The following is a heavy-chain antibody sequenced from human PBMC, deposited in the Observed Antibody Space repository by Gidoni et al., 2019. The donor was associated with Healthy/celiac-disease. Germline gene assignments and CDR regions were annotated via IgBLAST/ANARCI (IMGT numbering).Heavy chain of an antibody. CDR2: IIPIFGTA. Sequence: QVQLVQSGAEVKKPGSSVKVSCQASGGTFSSYAISWVRQAPGQGLEWMGGIIPIFGTANYAQKFQGRVTITADESTSTAYMELSSLRSEDTAVYYCARSIIPYYDYVWGYFDYWGQGTLVTVSS. J-gene: IGHJ4*02. D-gene: IGHD3-16*01. CDR3: ARSIIPYYDYVWGYFDY. V-gene: IGHV1-69*01. CDR1: GGTFSSYA.